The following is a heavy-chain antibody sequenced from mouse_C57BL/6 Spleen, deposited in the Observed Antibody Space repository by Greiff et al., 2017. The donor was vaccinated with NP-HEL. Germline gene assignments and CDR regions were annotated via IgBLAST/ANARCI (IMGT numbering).Heavy chain of an antibody. J-gene: IGHJ1*03. CDR1: GYTFTSYW. Sequence: QVQLQQPGAELVKPGASVKMSCKASGYTFTSYWITWVKQRPGQGLEWIGDIYPGSGSTNYNEKFKSKATLTVDTSSSTAYMQLSSLTSEDSAVYYCARFYYGSSYVGYFDVWGTGTTVTVSS. D-gene: IGHD1-1*01. CDR2: IYPGSGST. CDR3: ARFYYGSSYVGYFDV. V-gene: IGHV1-55*01.